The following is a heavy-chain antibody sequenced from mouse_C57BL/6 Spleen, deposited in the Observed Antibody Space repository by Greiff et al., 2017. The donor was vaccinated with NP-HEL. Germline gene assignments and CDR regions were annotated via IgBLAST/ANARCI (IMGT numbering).Heavy chain of an antibody. CDR1: GYTFTSYW. V-gene: IGHV1-52*01. D-gene: IGHD2-4*01. CDR3: ARYDYDAWFAY. CDR2: IDPSDSET. Sequence: QVQLQQPGAELVRPGSSVKLSCKASGYTFTSYWMHWVKQRPIQGLEWIGNIDPSDSETNYNQKFKDKATLTVDKSSSTAYMQLSSLTSEDSAVYYCARYDYDAWFAYWGQGTLVTVSA. J-gene: IGHJ3*01.